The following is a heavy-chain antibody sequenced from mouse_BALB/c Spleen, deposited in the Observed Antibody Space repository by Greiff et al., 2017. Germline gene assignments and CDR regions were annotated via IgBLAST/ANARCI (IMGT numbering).Heavy chain of an antibody. CDR3: ARGLLLRNYFDY. V-gene: IGHV5-17*02. Sequence: EVKLMESGGGLVQPGGSRKLSCAASGFTFSSFGMHWVRQALEKGLEWVAYISSGSSTIYYADTVKGRFTISRDNPKNTLFLQMTSLRSEDTAMYYCARGLLLRNYFDYWGQGTTLTVSS. J-gene: IGHJ2*01. CDR1: GFTFSSFG. D-gene: IGHD1-1*01. CDR2: ISSGSSTI.